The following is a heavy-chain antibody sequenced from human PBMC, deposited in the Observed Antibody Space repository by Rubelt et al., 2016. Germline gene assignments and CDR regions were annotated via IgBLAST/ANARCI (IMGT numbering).Heavy chain of an antibody. CDR2: IYYSGST. CDR3: ARVNIVVVPSANFDY. V-gene: IGHV4-39*07. CDR1: GGSISSSSYY. J-gene: IGHJ4*02. Sequence: QLQLQESGPGLVKPSETLSLTCTVSGGSISSSSYYWGWIRQPPGKGLEWIGSIYYSGSTYYNPSLKSRVTISVDTSKNQFSLKLSSVTAADTAVYYCARVNIVVVPSANFDYWGQGTLVTVSS. D-gene: IGHD2-2*01.